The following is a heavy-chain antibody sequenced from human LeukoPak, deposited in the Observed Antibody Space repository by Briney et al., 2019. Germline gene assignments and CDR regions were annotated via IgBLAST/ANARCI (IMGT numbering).Heavy chain of an antibody. J-gene: IGHJ3*02. D-gene: IGHD3-10*01. CDR1: GGSISSYY. V-gene: IGHV4-59*01. CDR3: ARDRYYGSGSTLDAFDI. CDR2: IYYSGST. Sequence: KSSETLSLTCTVSGGSISSYYWSWIRQPPGKGLEWIGYIYYSGSTNYNPSLKSRVTISVDTSKNQFSLKLSSVTAADTAVYYCARDRYYGSGSTLDAFDIWGQGTMSPSLQ.